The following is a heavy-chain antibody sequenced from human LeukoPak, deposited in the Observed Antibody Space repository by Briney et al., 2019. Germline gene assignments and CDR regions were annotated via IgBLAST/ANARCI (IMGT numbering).Heavy chain of an antibody. Sequence: GGSLRLSCAASGFTFSSYAMSWVRQAPGKGLEWVSAISGSGGSTYYADSVKGRFTISRDNSKNTLYLQMNSLRAEDTAVYYCAKDGAYYDILSPDYWGQGTLVTVSS. J-gene: IGHJ4*02. CDR2: ISGSGGST. CDR3: AKDGAYYDILSPDY. D-gene: IGHD3-9*01. V-gene: IGHV3-23*01. CDR1: GFTFSSYA.